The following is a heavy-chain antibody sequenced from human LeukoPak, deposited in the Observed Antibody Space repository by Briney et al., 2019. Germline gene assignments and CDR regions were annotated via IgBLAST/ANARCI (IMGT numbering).Heavy chain of an antibody. CDR2: INSDGSSI. Sequence: PGGSLRLSCAASGFTFSSHWMHWVRQAPGKGLVWVSRINSDGSSISYADSVKGRFTISRDNAKNTLYLQMNGLRAEDTAVYYCARVGRYFDWLLPADYWGQGTLVTVSS. CDR1: GFTFSSHW. D-gene: IGHD3-9*01. J-gene: IGHJ4*02. V-gene: IGHV3-74*01. CDR3: ARVGRYFDWLLPADY.